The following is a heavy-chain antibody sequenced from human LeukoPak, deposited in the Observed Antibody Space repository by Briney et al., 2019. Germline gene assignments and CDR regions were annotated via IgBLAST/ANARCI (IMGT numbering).Heavy chain of an antibody. J-gene: IGHJ4*02. Sequence: GGSLRLSCAASGFTFSSYAMHWVRQAPGKWLEWVAVISYDGSNKYYADSVKGRFTISRDNSKNTLYLQMNSLRAEDTAVYYCARVSSRRWLQSQHLDYWGQGTLVTVSS. CDR3: ARVSSRRWLQSQHLDY. V-gene: IGHV3-30*01. CDR2: ISYDGSNK. CDR1: GFTFSSYA. D-gene: IGHD5-24*01.